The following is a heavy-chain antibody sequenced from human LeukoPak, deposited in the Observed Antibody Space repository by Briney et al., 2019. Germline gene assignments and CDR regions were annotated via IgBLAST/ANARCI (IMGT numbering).Heavy chain of an antibody. V-gene: IGHV1-8*01. CDR3: ARERGIVVVVAATRRGWFDP. CDR1: GYTFTSYD. D-gene: IGHD2-15*01. J-gene: IGHJ5*02. Sequence: ASVKVSCKASGYTFTSYDINWVRQATGQGLEWMGWMNPNSGNTGYAQKFQGRVTMTRNTSISTAYMELSSLRSEDTAVYYCARERGIVVVVAATRRGWFDPWGQGTLVAVSS. CDR2: MNPNSGNT.